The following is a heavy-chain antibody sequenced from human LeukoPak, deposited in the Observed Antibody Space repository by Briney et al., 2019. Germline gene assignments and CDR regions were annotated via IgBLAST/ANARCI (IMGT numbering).Heavy chain of an antibody. D-gene: IGHD6-13*01. CDR1: GFSFANSV. Sequence: GGSLRLSCAASGFSFANSVISWIRQAPGKGPEWVSAISGSGDRTDYADSVRGRFAISRDNSKSTLYLQMNSLRVEDTAIYYCAIREPIGYWGQGSLVTVSP. V-gene: IGHV3-23*01. J-gene: IGHJ4*02. CDR2: ISGSGDRT. CDR3: AIREPIGY.